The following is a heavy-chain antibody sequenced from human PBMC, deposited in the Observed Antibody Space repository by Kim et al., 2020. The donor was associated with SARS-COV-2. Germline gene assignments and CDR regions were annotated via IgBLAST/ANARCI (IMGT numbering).Heavy chain of an antibody. Sequence: ASVKVSCRASGYTFSDHYIHLVRQAPGQGLEWMGRIHPHTGVTNYAQRFQDRVTMTRDTSITTVYMELSSLTSDDMAVYYCARDPPNPTGYTFDYWGQGTLVTVSS. CDR1: GYTFSDHY. V-gene: IGHV1-2*06. CDR3: ARDPPNPTGYTFDY. J-gene: IGHJ4*02. D-gene: IGHD6-13*01. CDR2: IHPHTGVT.